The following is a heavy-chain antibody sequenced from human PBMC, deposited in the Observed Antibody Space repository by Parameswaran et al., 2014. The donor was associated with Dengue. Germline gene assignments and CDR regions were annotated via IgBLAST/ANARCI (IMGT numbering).Heavy chain of an antibody. V-gene: IGHV3-7*03. D-gene: IGHD3-22*01. CDR3: ARDWAYYDSSGSNFDY. Sequence: QMPGKGLEWVANIKQDGSEKYYVDSVKGRFTISRDNAKNSLYLQMNSLRAEDTAVYYCARDWAYYDSSGSNFDYWGQGTLVTVSS. CDR2: IKQDGSEK. J-gene: IGHJ4*02.